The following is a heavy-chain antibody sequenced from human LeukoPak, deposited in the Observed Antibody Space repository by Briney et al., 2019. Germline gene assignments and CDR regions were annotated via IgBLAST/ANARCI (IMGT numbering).Heavy chain of an antibody. J-gene: IGHJ4*02. V-gene: IGHV4-59*01. CDR3: ARDLLSTAGYFDY. D-gene: IGHD6-19*01. Sequence: PSETLSLTCTVSGGSISSYHWRWIRQPPGKGLEWIGYIYYSGSTNYNPSLKSRVTISVDTSKNQFSLNLSSVTAADTAVYYCARDLLSTAGYFDYWGQGTLVTVSS. CDR2: IYYSGST. CDR1: GGSISSYH.